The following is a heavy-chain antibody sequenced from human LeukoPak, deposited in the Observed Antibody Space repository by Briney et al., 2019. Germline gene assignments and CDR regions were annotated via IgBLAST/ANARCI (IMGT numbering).Heavy chain of an antibody. CDR2: ISGSGGST. J-gene: IGHJ5*02. V-gene: IGHV3-23*01. CDR1: GFTFSSYA. D-gene: IGHD3-22*01. Sequence: PGGSLRLSCAASGFTFSSYAMSWVRQAPGKGLEWVSAISGSGGSTYYADSVKGRFTISRDNSKNTLYLQMNSLRAEDTAVYYCAKTQYYYDSSGYYFRFDPWGQGTLVTVSS. CDR3: AKTQYYYDSSGYYFRFDP.